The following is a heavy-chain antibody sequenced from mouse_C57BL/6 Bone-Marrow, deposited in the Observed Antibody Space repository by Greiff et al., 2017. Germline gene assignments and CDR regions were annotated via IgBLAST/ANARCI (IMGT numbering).Heavy chain of an antibody. CDR3: ARGHYYGRDY. D-gene: IGHD1-1*01. CDR2: INPNNGGT. J-gene: IGHJ2*01. Sequence: EVQLQQSGPELVKPGASVKISCKASGYTFTDYYMNWVKQSHGKSLEWIGDINPNNGGTSYNQKFKGKATLTVDKSSSTAYMELRSLTSEDSAVYYCARGHYYGRDYWGQGTTLTVSS. CDR1: GYTFTDYY. V-gene: IGHV1-26*01.